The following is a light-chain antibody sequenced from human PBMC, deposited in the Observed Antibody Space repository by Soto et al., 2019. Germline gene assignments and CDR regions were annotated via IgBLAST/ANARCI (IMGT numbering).Light chain of an antibody. J-gene: IGKJ3*01. CDR2: WAS. CDR3: QQYYNTPFT. Sequence: DIVMTQSPDSLAVSLGERATINCKSSQSVLYSSNDKNYLAWYQQSPGQPPKLLIYWASTRESGVPDRFSGSGSGTDFTHTISSLQAADVAVYYCQQYYNTPFTFGPGTKVDIK. CDR1: QSVLYSSNDKNY. V-gene: IGKV4-1*01.